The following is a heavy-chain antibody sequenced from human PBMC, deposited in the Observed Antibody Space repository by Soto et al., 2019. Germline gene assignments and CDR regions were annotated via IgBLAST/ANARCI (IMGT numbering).Heavy chain of an antibody. CDR1: GGSFSGYF. CDR3: ARARVAYFFDY. D-gene: IGHD3-3*01. Sequence: SETLSLTCAASGGSFSGYFWSWIRQSPGKGLAWIGEINDSGSAKYTPSLKSRVTISLDTSKNQFSLTLRSVTAADTAVYYCARARVAYFFDYWGHGTLVTVSS. CDR2: INDSGSA. J-gene: IGHJ4*01. V-gene: IGHV4-34*01.